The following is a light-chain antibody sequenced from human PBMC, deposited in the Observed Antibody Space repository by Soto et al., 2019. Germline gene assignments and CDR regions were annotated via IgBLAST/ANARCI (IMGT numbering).Light chain of an antibody. CDR3: QQRSNWPL. J-gene: IGKJ4*01. CDR2: DAS. CDR1: QSVSSY. V-gene: IGKV3-11*01. Sequence: EIVLTQSPATLSLSPGERATLSCRASQSVSSYLAWYQQKPGQAPRLLIYDASNRATGIPARFSGSGSGTDFTLTLSSLEPEDFAVYYCQQRSNWPLLGGATKVDIK.